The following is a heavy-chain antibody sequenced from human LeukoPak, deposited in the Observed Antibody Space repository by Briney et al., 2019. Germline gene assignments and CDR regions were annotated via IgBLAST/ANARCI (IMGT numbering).Heavy chain of an antibody. CDR3: VASRYSSSWYGGYFDY. CDR2: ISGTGSTI. D-gene: IGHD6-13*01. V-gene: IGHV3-48*03. J-gene: IGHJ4*02. Sequence: GGSLRLSCVASGFTFDDYGMNWVRQAPGKGLEWNSYISGTGSTIYYADSVKGRFTTSRDNAKNSLYLQMNSLRAEDTAIYYCVASRYSSSWYGGYFDYWGQGTLVTVSS. CDR1: GFTFDDYG.